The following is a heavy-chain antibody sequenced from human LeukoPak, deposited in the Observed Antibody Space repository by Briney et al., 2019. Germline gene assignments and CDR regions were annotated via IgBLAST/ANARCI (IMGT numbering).Heavy chain of an antibody. J-gene: IGHJ5*02. Sequence: PSQTLSLTCTVSGGSISSGGYYWSWIRQHPGKGLEWIGYIYDSGTTYYNPSLKSRVAMSLDTSKNQFSLKLNSVTAADTAVYYCARALNDVGVFIPDYNWFDLWGQGTLVTVSS. D-gene: IGHD3-3*01. CDR1: GGSISSGGYY. CDR2: IYDSGTT. V-gene: IGHV4-31*03. CDR3: ARALNDVGVFIPDYNWFDL.